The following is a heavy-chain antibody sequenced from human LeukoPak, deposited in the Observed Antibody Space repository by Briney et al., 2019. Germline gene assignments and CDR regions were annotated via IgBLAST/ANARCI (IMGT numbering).Heavy chain of an antibody. CDR2: ISYDGSNK. V-gene: IGHV3-30*04. D-gene: IGHD2-2*01. CDR1: GFTFSSYA. CDR3: ARADEGDKCSSTSCYSAAFDI. Sequence: QPGGSLRLSCAASGFTFSSYAMHWVRQAPGKGLEWVAVISYDGSNKYYADSVKGRFTISRDNSKNTLYLQMNSLRAEDTAVYYCARADEGDKCSSTSCYSAAFDIWGQGTMVTVSS. J-gene: IGHJ3*02.